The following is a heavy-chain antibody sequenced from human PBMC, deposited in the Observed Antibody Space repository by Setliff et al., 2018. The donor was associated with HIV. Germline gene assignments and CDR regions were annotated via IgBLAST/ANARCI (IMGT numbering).Heavy chain of an antibody. D-gene: IGHD6-13*01. Sequence: SVKVSCKTSGGTFSSYGISWVRQAPGQGLEWMGGIIPMFGTGFYAQKFQGRVTITTDESRSTAYMELSSLSSEDTAVFYCARVGHSSSYHYYGMDVWGQGTTITVSS. CDR2: IIPMFGTG. V-gene: IGHV1-69*05. CDR3: ARVGHSSSYHYYGMDV. J-gene: IGHJ6*02. CDR1: GGTFSSYG.